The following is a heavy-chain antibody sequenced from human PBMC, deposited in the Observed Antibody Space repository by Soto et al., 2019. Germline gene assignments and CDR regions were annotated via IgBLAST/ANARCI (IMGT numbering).Heavy chain of an antibody. CDR1: GYTFTSYG. D-gene: IGHD3-10*01. CDR3: EGAPGIVGAASGIRDFAY. J-gene: IGHJ4*02. CDR2: VSSYNANT. V-gene: IGHV1-18*01. Sequence: ASVKVSCKASGYTFTSYGISWVRQAPGQGLEWMGWVSSYNANTIYVQKFQDRVTITTDTSTSTANKELRGLRYDDTAVNYCEGAPGIVGAASGIRDFAYRGKGTQVTASS.